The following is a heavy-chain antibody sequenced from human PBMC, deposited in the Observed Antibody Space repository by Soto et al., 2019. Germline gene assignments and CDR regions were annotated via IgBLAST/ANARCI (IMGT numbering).Heavy chain of an antibody. CDR1: GGTFKTES. V-gene: IGHV1-69*05. J-gene: IGHJ3*01. CDR3: STGQEYGGNSDAFQV. D-gene: IGHD4-17*01. Sequence: QVHLVQSGAEVKKPGSSVKVSCKYSGGTFKTESINWVRQAPGQGLEWMGNILPVFDTADYAPKFQGRVTVTTDHATRTAYMELSSLRSQHTAFYFGSTGQEYGGNSDAFQVGGPRTMATDSS. CDR2: ILPVFDTA.